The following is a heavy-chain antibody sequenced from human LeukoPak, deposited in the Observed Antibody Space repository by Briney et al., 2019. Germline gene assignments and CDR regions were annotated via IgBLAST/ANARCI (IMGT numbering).Heavy chain of an antibody. CDR3: ARGGIVGATSNDFDY. Sequence: PSETLSLTCTVSGGSISSYFWSWIRQPPGKGLEWIGYIFYSGSTNYNPSLKSRVSISVDTSKNQFSLKLSSVTAADTAVYYCARGGIVGATSNDFDYWGQGTLVTVSS. CDR2: IFYSGST. CDR1: GGSISSYF. D-gene: IGHD1-26*01. V-gene: IGHV4-59*01. J-gene: IGHJ4*02.